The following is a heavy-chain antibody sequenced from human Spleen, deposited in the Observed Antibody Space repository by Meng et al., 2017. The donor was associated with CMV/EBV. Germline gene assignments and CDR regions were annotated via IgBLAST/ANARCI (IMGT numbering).Heavy chain of an antibody. CDR3: ARGGSYSVYYFDY. D-gene: IGHD1-26*01. Sequence: SGDILTNYGITWVREARGKGLEWMGWISPYNGKGNTNYAQKFQGRVTMTTDSSTTTAYMELRSLRSDDTAVYYCARGGSYSVYYFDYWGQGTLVTVSS. V-gene: IGHV1-18*01. CDR1: GDILTNYG. J-gene: IGHJ4*02. CDR2: ISPYNGKGNT.